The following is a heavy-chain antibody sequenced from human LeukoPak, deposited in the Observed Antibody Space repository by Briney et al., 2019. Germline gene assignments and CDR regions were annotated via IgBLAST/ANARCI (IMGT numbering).Heavy chain of an antibody. CDR2: INSDGSST. Sequence: PGGSLRLSCAASGFTFSSYWMHWVRQAPGKGLVWVSRINSDGSSTSYADSVKGRFTISRDNAKNTLYLQMNSLRAEDTAVYYCARASGNFWSGSYFDYWGQGTLVTVSS. CDR1: GFTFSSYW. CDR3: ARASGNFWSGSYFDY. V-gene: IGHV3-74*01. D-gene: IGHD3-3*01. J-gene: IGHJ4*02.